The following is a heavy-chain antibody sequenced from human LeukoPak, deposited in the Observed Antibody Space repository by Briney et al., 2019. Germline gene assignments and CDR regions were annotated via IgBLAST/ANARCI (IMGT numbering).Heavy chain of an antibody. Sequence: LPGGSLRLSCAASGFTFSSYWMHWVHQAPGKGLVWVSRVNSAASSTSYADSVRGRFTISRDNAKNTVYLQMNSLRAEDTAVYYCVSFYETYWGRGTLVTVSS. CDR1: GFTFSSYW. D-gene: IGHD3-22*01. CDR3: VSFYETY. J-gene: IGHJ4*02. CDR2: VNSAASST. V-gene: IGHV3-74*01.